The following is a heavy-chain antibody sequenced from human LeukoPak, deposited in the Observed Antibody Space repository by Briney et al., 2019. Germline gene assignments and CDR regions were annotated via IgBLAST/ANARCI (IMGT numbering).Heavy chain of an antibody. J-gene: IGHJ4*02. Sequence: PGGSLRLSCAASGFTFSDHYMDCVRQAPGKGLEWVGRARNKANSYTTEYAASVKGRFTISRDDSKNSLYLQMNSLKTDDTAVYYCARLEDARGAYDYWGQGTLVTVSS. D-gene: IGHD3-10*01. CDR3: ARLEDARGAYDY. V-gene: IGHV3-72*01. CDR2: ARNKANSYTT. CDR1: GFTFSDHY.